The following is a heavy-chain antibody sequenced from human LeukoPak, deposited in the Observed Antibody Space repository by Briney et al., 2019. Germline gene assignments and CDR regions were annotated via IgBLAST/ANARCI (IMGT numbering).Heavy chain of an antibody. J-gene: IGHJ6*02. Sequence: GALVKVSCKGSGYTFTNYAVHWVRQAPGQRLEWLGWINPGNGDTKYSQNFQGRVTVTSDTSAATVYVELNSLTSEDTAVYYCARERWHCRVNCYSVYYYALDVWGQGTTVTVSS. V-gene: IGHV1-3*01. CDR2: INPGNGDT. CDR1: GYTFTNYA. CDR3: ARERWHCRVNCYSVYYYALDV. D-gene: IGHD2-15*01.